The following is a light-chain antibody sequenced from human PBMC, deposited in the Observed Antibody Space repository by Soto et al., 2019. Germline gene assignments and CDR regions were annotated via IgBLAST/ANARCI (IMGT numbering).Light chain of an antibody. Sequence: QPVLTQSPSASASLGASVKLTCTLSSGHSSYAIAWHQQQPEKGPRYLMKLNSDGSHSKGDGIPDRFSGSSSGAERYLTISSLQSEDEADYYCQTWGTGIHWVFGGGIKLTVL. CDR1: SGHSSYA. CDR2: LNSDGSH. J-gene: IGLJ3*02. CDR3: QTWGTGIHWV. V-gene: IGLV4-69*01.